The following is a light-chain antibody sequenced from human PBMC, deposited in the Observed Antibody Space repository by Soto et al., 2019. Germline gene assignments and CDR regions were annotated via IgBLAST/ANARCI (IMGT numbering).Light chain of an antibody. J-gene: IGKJ4*01. Sequence: EIVLTQSPATLSLSPGERATLSCRASQSVSSYLAWYQQKPGQAPRLLIYDASNRATGIPARFSGSGSGTDFTLTISSLEPEDFAVYYCQQRSNSFTFGGGTKVDIK. V-gene: IGKV3-11*01. CDR3: QQRSNSFT. CDR2: DAS. CDR1: QSVSSY.